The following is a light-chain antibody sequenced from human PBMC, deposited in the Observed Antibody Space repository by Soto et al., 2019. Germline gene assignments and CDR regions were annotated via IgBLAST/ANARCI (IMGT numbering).Light chain of an antibody. CDR2: EVS. CDR1: SSDVGGYNY. J-gene: IGLJ3*02. Sequence: QSVLTQPASVSGSPGQSITISCTGTSSDVGGYNYVSWYQQHPGKAPKLMIYEVSNRPSGVSNRFSGFKSGNTASLTISGLQAEDEADYYCSSYTSSSTLVFGGGTKVTVL. CDR3: SSYTSSSTLV. V-gene: IGLV2-14*01.